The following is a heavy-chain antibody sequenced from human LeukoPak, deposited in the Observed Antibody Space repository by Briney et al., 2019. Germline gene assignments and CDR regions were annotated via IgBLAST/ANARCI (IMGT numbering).Heavy chain of an antibody. J-gene: IGHJ4*02. CDR2: ISSSSSYM. Sequence: PGGSLRLSCVASGFTFNSYNMNWVRQAPGKGLEWVSSISSSSSYMYSADSVEGRFTISRDNAKNSLYLHMNSLRVEDTAVYYRVRDRALDYWGQGTLVTVSS. D-gene: IGHD3-16*02. CDR3: VRDRALDY. CDR1: GFTFNSYN. V-gene: IGHV3-21*01.